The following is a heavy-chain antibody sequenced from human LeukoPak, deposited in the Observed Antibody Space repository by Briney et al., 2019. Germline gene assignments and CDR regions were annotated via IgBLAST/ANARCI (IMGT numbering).Heavy chain of an antibody. CDR1: GFTFSSYA. CDR2: LKSKTSGGTT. D-gene: IGHD3-9*01. CDR3: VTVRGDGNLNY. V-gene: IGHV3-15*01. Sequence: PGGSLRLSCAASGFTFSSYAMSWVRQAPGKGLEWVGRLKSKTSGGTTDYAAPVKGRFTISRDDSKNMLYLQMNSLKTEDTAVYYCVTVRGDGNLNYWGQGTLVTVSS. J-gene: IGHJ4*02.